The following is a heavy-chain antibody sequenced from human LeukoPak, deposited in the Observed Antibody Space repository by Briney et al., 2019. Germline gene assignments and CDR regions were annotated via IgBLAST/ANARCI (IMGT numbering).Heavy chain of an antibody. CDR1: GGSISSGSYY. CDR3: ARDWGSGSAGEFDP. D-gene: IGHD3-16*01. CDR2: IYTSGST. J-gene: IGHJ5*02. V-gene: IGHV4-61*02. Sequence: PSETLSLTCTVSGGSISSGSYYWSWIRQPAGKGLEWIGRIYTSGSTNYNPSLKSRVTILVDTSKNQFSLKLSSVTAADTAVYYCARDWGSGSAGEFDPWGQGTLVTVSS.